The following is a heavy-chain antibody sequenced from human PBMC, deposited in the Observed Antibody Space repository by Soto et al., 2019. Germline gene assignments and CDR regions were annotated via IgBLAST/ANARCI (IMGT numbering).Heavy chain of an antibody. CDR2: IVVGSGNT. D-gene: IGHD2-2*01. CDR1: GFTFTSSA. CDR3: AVPGYCSSTSCYPPYYYYGMDV. J-gene: IGHJ6*02. Sequence: SVKVSCKASGFTFTSSAVQWVRQARGQRLEWIGWIVVGSGNTNYAQKFQERVTITRDMSTSTAYMELSSLRSEDTAVYYCAVPGYCSSTSCYPPYYYYGMDVWGQGTTVTVSS. V-gene: IGHV1-58*01.